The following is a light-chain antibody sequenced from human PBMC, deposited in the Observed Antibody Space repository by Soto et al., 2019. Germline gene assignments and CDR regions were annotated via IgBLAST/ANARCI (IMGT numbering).Light chain of an antibody. CDR3: TSYRGSSTLEYV. CDR1: GSDVGSYIY. J-gene: IGLJ1*01. CDR2: DVN. Sequence: QSALTQPASVSGSPGQSITISCTGSGSDVGSYIYDSWYQHHPGKAPKLIIYDVNNRPSGVSNRFSGSKSGNTASLTISGLQAEDEADYFCTSYRGSSTLEYVFGTGTKLTVL. V-gene: IGLV2-14*03.